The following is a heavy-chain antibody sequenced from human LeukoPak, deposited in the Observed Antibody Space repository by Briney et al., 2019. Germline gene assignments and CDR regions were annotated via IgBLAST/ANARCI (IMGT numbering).Heavy chain of an antibody. V-gene: IGHV1-69*04. J-gene: IGHJ6*02. D-gene: IGHD3-10*01. CDR3: ARMGAYYYGSGSYSGTHGKTYGMDV. Sequence: ASVKVSCKASGGTFSSYAISWVRQAPGQGLEWMGRIIPILGIANYAQKFQGRVTITADKSTSTAYMELSSLRSEDTAVYYCARMGAYYYGSGSYSGTHGKTYGMDVWGQGTTVTVSS. CDR1: GGTFSSYA. CDR2: IIPILGIA.